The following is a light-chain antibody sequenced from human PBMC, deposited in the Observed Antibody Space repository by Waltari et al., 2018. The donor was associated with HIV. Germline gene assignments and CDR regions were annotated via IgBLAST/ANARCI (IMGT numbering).Light chain of an antibody. CDR2: GAS. J-gene: IGKJ3*01. Sequence: DIQLTQSPPLLSASVGDTVTITCRASQAINKYLAWYQQKPGTAPKFLVYGASTLESGVPSRFRGSGSGTEFTLTISSLQPEDFAIYYCQQHDTYPLITFGPGTKVDLQ. V-gene: IGKV1-9*01. CDR3: QQHDTYPLIT. CDR1: QAINKY.